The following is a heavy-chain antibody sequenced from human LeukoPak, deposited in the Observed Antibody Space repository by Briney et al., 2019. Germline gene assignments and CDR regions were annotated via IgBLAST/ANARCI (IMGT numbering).Heavy chain of an antibody. CDR2: INHSGSN. CDR3: ARGLRRKGLDV. V-gene: IGHV4-34*01. J-gene: IGHJ6*02. Sequence: SETLSLTSAVYGGSFSGSYWSWVRQPPGKRLEWIGIINHSGSNNYTPSLKSRVTISVDKSKNQFYLKLSSVTAADTAVYYCARGLRRKGLDVWGQGTTVTVSS. CDR1: GGSFSGSY.